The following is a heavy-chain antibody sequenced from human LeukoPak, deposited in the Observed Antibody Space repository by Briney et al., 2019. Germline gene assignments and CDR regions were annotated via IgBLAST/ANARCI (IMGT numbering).Heavy chain of an antibody. D-gene: IGHD3-22*01. Sequence: GASVKVSCKASGYTFTGYYMHWVRQAPGQGLEWMGPINPNSGGTNYAQKFQGRVTMTRDTSISTAYMELSRLRSDDTAVYYCARAAFYHDSSGSYHFPHAFDIWGQGTMVTVSS. CDR1: GYTFTGYY. CDR3: ARAAFYHDSSGSYHFPHAFDI. V-gene: IGHV1-2*06. CDR2: INPNSGGT. J-gene: IGHJ3*02.